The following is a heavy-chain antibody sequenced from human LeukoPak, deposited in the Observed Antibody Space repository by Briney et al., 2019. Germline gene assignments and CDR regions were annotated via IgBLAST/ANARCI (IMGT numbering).Heavy chain of an antibody. V-gene: IGHV3-15*01. CDR3: ARGFCSSTNCYQGPFDF. CDR2: IKNKTNGGTT. D-gene: IGHD2-2*01. Sequence: GGSLRLSCAASGFTFSSAWMTWVRQAPGKGLEWVGHIKNKTNGGTTDYAAPVKGRFIISRDDSKNTLYLQMNSLRTEDTAVYYCARGFCSSTNCYQGPFDFWGQGTLVTVSS. J-gene: IGHJ4*02. CDR1: GFTFSSAW.